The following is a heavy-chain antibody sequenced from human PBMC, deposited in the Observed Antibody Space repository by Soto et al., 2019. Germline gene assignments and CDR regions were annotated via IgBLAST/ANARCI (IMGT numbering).Heavy chain of an antibody. CDR1: GGTFSSYA. CDR3: ARDKWVPLPGGYYYDSSGYSPGLDCMDV. V-gene: IGHV1-69*13. Sequence: EASVKVSCKASGGTFSSYAISWVRQAPGHGLEWMGGIIPIFGTANYAQTFQGRVTITADESTSTVYMELSSLRSEDTAVYYCARDKWVPLPGGYYYDSSGYSPGLDCMDVWGQGTTVAAS. D-gene: IGHD3-22*01. CDR2: IIPIFGTA. J-gene: IGHJ6*02.